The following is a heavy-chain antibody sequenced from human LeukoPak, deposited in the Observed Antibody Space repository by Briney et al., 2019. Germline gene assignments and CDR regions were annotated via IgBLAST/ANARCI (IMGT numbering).Heavy chain of an antibody. CDR1: GYTFTGYY. Sequence: GASVKVSCKASGYTFTGYYMHWVRQAPGQGLEWMGWINPNSGGTNYAQKFQGRVTMTRDTSISTAYMELRRLRSDDTAVYYCARVVGYNTYNPAVGYFDYWGQGTLVTVSS. CDR2: INPNSGGT. CDR3: ARVVGYNTYNPAVGYFDY. V-gene: IGHV1-2*02. D-gene: IGHD2-15*01. J-gene: IGHJ4*02.